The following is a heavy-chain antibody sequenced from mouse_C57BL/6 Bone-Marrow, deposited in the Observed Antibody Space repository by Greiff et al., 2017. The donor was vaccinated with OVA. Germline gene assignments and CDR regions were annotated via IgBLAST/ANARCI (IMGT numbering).Heavy chain of an antibody. CDR2: IYPGSGST. D-gene: IGHD2-2*01. J-gene: IGHJ4*01. CDR1: GYTFTSYW. Sequence: VKLQQPGAELVKPGASVKMSCKASGYTFTSYWITWVKQRPGQGLEWIGDIYPGSGSTNYNEKFKSKATLTVDTSSSTAYMQLSSLTSEDSAVYYCARQGGYYYAMDYWVQGTSVTVSS. CDR3: ARQGGYYYAMDY. V-gene: IGHV1-55*01.